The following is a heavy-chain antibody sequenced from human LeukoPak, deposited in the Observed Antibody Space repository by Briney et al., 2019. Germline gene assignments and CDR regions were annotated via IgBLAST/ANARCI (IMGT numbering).Heavy chain of an antibody. CDR2: INPNSGGT. CDR1: GYTFTGYY. D-gene: IGHD2-2*01. V-gene: IGHV1-2*02. Sequence: GASVKVSCKASGYTFTGYYMHWVRQAPGQGLEWMGWINPNSGGTNYAQKFQGRVTMTRDTSISTAYMELSRLRSDDTAVYYCARRVGCSSTSCYDLDYWGQGTLVTVSS. J-gene: IGHJ4*02. CDR3: ARRVGCSSTSCYDLDY.